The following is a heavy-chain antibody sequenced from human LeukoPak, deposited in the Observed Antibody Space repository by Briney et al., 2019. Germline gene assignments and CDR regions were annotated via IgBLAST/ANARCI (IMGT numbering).Heavy chain of an antibody. D-gene: IGHD2-15*01. Sequence: ASVKVSCKASGGTFSSYAISWVRQAPGQGLEWMGGIIPIFGTANYAQKFQGRVTITADKSTSTAYMELSSPRSEDTAVYYCARGSDVVVVAATQGGWAFDIWGQGTMVTASS. CDR1: GGTFSSYA. CDR3: ARGSDVVVVAATQGGWAFDI. V-gene: IGHV1-69*06. J-gene: IGHJ3*02. CDR2: IIPIFGTA.